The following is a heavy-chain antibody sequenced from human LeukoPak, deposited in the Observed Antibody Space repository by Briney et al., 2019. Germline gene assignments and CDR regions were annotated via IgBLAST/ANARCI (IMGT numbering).Heavy chain of an antibody. J-gene: IGHJ5*02. CDR3: ARAPGRYSSSWSKENWFDP. V-gene: IGHV4-4*07. CDR1: GGSTSSYY. Sequence: SETLSLTCTVSGGSTSSYYWSWIRQPAGKGLEWIGRVYTSGSTNYNPSLKSRVTMSVDTSKNQFSLKLSSVTAADTAVYYCARAPGRYSSSWSKENWFDPWGQGTLVTVSS. CDR2: VYTSGST. D-gene: IGHD6-13*01.